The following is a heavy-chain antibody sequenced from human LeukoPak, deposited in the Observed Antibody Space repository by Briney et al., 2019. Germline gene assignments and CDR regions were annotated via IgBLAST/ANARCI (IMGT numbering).Heavy chain of an antibody. V-gene: IGHV4-59*01. Sequence: PSETLSLTCTVSGGSISSYYWSWIRQPPGKGLEWIGYIYYSGSTNYNPSLKSRVTISVDTSKNQLSLKLSSVTAADTAVYYCARTDYGDYRGPADYWYFDLWGRGTLVTISS. CDR1: GGSISSYY. CDR3: ARTDYGDYRGPADYWYFDL. CDR2: IYYSGST. J-gene: IGHJ2*01. D-gene: IGHD4-17*01.